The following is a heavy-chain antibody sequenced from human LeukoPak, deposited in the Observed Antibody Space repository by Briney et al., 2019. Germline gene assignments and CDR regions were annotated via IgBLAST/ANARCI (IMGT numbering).Heavy chain of an antibody. CDR2: IYYSGSA. CDR1: GGSINYYY. Sequence: SETLSLTCTVSGGSINYYYWSWIRQPPGKGLESIGYIYYSGSANYNPSLKSRVTMSVDMSKNQFSLKLNSVTAADTAVYYCARGLYGSKGIFDSWGQGTLVTVSS. J-gene: IGHJ4*02. V-gene: IGHV4-59*01. D-gene: IGHD3-10*01. CDR3: ARGLYGSKGIFDS.